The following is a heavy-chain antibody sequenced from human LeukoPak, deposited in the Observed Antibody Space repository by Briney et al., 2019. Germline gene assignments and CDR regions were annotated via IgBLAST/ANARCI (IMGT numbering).Heavy chain of an antibody. D-gene: IGHD3-10*01. J-gene: IGHJ4*02. CDR2: VYSGGST. Sequence: GGSLRLSCAASGFTVSSNYMSWVRQAPGKGLEWVSVVYSGGSTYYADSVKGRFTISRDNSQNTLYLQMNSLRAEDTAVYYCARDGPRSGRGVIFENWGQGTLVTVSS. V-gene: IGHV3-66*01. CDR1: GFTVSSNY. CDR3: ARDGPRSGRGVIFEN.